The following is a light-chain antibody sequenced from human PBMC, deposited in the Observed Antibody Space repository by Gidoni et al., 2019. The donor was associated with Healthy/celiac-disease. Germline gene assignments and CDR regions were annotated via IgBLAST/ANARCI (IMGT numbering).Light chain of an antibody. CDR2: QDS. Sequence: YELTQPPSVSVSPGQTASITCSGDKLGDKYACWYQQKPGQSPVLVIYQDSKRPSGIPERFSGSNSGNTATLTISGTQAMDEADYYCQAWASSTVVFGGGTKLTVL. V-gene: IGLV3-1*01. J-gene: IGLJ2*01. CDR3: QAWASSTVV. CDR1: KLGDKY.